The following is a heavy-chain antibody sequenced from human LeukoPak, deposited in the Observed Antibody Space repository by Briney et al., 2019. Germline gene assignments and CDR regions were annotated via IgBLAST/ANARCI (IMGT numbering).Heavy chain of an antibody. J-gene: IGHJ4*02. CDR1: GGTFSSYA. Sequence: SVKVSCKASGGTFSSYAISWVRRAPGQGLEWMGRIIPIFGTANYAQKFQGRVTITTDESTSTAYMELSSLRSDDTAVYYCARYTSVWQQPSYWGQGTLVTVSS. CDR3: ARYTSVWQQPSY. D-gene: IGHD6-13*01. CDR2: IIPIFGTA. V-gene: IGHV1-69*05.